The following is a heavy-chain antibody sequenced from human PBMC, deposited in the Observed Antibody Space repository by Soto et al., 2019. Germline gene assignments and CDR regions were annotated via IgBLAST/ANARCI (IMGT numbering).Heavy chain of an antibody. J-gene: IGHJ4*02. V-gene: IGHV3-23*01. CDR3: AKDLGYCSGGSCYFDY. CDR2: ISGSGGGT. Sequence: VGSLRLSCAASGFTFNIYAMSWVRQAPGKGLEWVSAISGSGGGTYYADSVEGRFTISRDNSNNTLYLQMSSLRAEDTAVYYCAKDLGYCSGGSCYFDYWGQGT. D-gene: IGHD2-15*01. CDR1: GFTFNIYA.